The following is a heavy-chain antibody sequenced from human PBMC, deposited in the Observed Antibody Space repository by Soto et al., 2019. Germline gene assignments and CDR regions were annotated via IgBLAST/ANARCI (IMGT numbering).Heavy chain of an antibody. CDR2: IRYDGSNI. V-gene: IGHV3-33*01. Sequence: QVQLVESGGGVVQPGRSLRLSCAASGSIFRGYGMHWVRQAPGKGLEWVAVIRYDGSNINYADSVMGRFTISRDNSKNTLYLEMNGLRAEDTAVYYCARDGIGGTPFRGYLDYWGQGNLVTVSS. J-gene: IGHJ4*02. CDR1: GSIFRGYG. D-gene: IGHD2-15*01. CDR3: ARDGIGGTPFRGYLDY.